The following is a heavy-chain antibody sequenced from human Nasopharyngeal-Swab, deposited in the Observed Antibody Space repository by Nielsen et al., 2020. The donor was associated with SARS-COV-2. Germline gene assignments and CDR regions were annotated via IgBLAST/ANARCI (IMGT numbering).Heavy chain of an antibody. J-gene: IGHJ6*02. CDR3: ANGGRYYYDSSGYPDPFWYYYYGMDV. Sequence: GESLKISCAASGFTFSSYGMHWVRQAPGKGLEWVAVISYDGSNKYYEDSVKGRFTISRDNSKNTLYLQMNRLRAEDTAVYYCANGGRYYYDSSGYPDPFWYYYYGMDVWGQGTTVTVSS. V-gene: IGHV3-30*18. CDR1: GFTFSSYG. CDR2: ISYDGSNK. D-gene: IGHD3-22*01.